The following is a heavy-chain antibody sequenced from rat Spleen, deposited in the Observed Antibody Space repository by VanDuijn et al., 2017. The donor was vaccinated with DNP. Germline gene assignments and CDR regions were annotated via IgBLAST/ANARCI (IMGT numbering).Heavy chain of an antibody. CDR2: INKDSSTI. D-gene: IGHD1-11*01. Sequence: EVKLVESGGGLVQPGRSLKLSCAASGFNFNDYWMGWVRQAPGKGLEWIGQINKDSSTIKYTPSLKDKFTISRDNAQNILYLQMSKLGSEDTAIYYCAKGPNYGGWSDYFDYWGQGVMVTVSS. J-gene: IGHJ2*01. CDR3: AKGPNYGGWSDYFDY. CDR1: GFNFNDYW. V-gene: IGHV4-2*01.